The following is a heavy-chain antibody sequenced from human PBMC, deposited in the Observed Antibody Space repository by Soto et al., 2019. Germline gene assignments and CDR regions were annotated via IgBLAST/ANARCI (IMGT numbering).Heavy chain of an antibody. V-gene: IGHV1-69*13. CDR1: GGLFSSYA. CDR3: ARGGSGYVWFNEF. CDR2: IIPVFDTV. J-gene: IGHJ4*02. D-gene: IGHD3-22*01. Sequence: SVKVSCKDTGGLFSSYAVSWVLQAPGQGLEWMGGIIPVFDTVYYAQKFQGRVTITADESTNTAYMELSSLRSEDTAMYYCARGGSGYVWFNEFWGQGTLVTVSS.